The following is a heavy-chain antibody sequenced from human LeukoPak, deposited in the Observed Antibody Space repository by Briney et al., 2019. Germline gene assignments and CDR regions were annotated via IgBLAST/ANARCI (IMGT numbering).Heavy chain of an antibody. CDR1: GFTFSSYA. CDR3: AKRCYYVSSGYCLDY. Sequence: GGSLRLSCAASGFTFSSYAMSWVRQAPGKGLEWVSAISGSGGSTYYADSVKGRFTISRDNSKNTLYLQMNSLRAEDTAVYYCAKRCYYVSSGYCLDYWGQGTLVTVSS. V-gene: IGHV3-23*01. CDR2: ISGSGGST. D-gene: IGHD3-22*01. J-gene: IGHJ4*02.